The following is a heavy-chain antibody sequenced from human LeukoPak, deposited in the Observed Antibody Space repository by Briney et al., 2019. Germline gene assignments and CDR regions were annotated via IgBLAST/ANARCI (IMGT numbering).Heavy chain of an antibody. Sequence: PGGSLRLSCAASGFTFSSYAMHWVRQAPGKGLEWVAVISYDGSNKYYADSVKGRFTISRDNSKNTLYLQMNSLRAEDTAVYYCARENGGTFDYWGQGTLVTVSS. CDR3: ARENGGTFDY. D-gene: IGHD1/OR15-1a*01. V-gene: IGHV3-30-3*01. CDR1: GFTFSSYA. CDR2: ISYDGSNK. J-gene: IGHJ4*02.